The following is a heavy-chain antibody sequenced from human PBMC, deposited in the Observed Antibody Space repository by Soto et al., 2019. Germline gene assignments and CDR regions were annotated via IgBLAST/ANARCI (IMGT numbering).Heavy chain of an antibody. V-gene: IGHV3-11*01. CDR2: ISSSGSTI. CDR1: GFTFSDYY. Sequence: GGSLRLSCAASGFTFSDYYMSWIRQAPGKGLEWVSYISSSGSTIYYADSVKGRFTISRDNAKNSLYLQMNSLRAEDTAVYYCASIRDDYSNYGDNRKNYYYYYYMDVWGKGTTVTVSS. D-gene: IGHD4-4*01. CDR3: ASIRDDYSNYGDNRKNYYYYYYMDV. J-gene: IGHJ6*03.